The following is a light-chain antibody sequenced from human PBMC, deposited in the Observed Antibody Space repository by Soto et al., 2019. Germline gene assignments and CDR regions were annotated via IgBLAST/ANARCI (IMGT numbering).Light chain of an antibody. V-gene: IGLV2-11*01. CDR1: SSDVGGYNY. Sequence: QSVLTQPRSVSGSPGQSVTISCTGTSSDVGGYNYVSWYQQQPGKAPKLMIYDVSKRPSGVPGRFSGSKSGNTASLTISGLQAEDEADYYCCSYAGSYTLYVFGTGTKVTVL. CDR3: CSYAGSYTLYV. CDR2: DVS. J-gene: IGLJ1*01.